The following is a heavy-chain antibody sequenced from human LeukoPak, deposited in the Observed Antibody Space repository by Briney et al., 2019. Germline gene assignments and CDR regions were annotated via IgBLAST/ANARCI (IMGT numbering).Heavy chain of an antibody. CDR3: AKHFTVGNFDY. CDR2: IFGSGVRT. Sequence: GGSLRLSCAASVFTFSVDGMSWGRQAPGKGLECVSVIFGSGVRTFYADSLKGRFTVSRDNSKNTLYLLMNSLRAEDTAVYYCAKHFTVGNFDYWGQGTLVTVSS. D-gene: IGHD1-1*01. J-gene: IGHJ4*02. V-gene: IGHV3-23*01. CDR1: VFTFSVDG.